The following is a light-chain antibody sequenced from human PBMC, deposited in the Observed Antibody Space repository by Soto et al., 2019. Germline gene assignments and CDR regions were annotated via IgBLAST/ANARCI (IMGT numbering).Light chain of an antibody. CDR1: QTISSY. V-gene: IGKV1-39*01. Sequence: DIQMTQSPTSLSASVGDSVTISCRASQTISSYLNWYQQQPGKAPKLLIYSASNLQTGVPSRFSGSGFGTDYTLTISSLQPADFATYYCQQTFKTPHTFGQGTKVDNK. J-gene: IGKJ2*01. CDR2: SAS. CDR3: QQTFKTPHT.